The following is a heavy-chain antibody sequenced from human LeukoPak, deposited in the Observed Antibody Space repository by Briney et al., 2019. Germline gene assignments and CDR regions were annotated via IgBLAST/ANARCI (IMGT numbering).Heavy chain of an antibody. J-gene: IGHJ4*02. CDR3: AKKSGDHFHFDF. CDR1: GFTFNNYG. V-gene: IGHV3-23*01. CDR2: IGTSGANT. D-gene: IGHD2-21*01. Sequence: PGGSLRLSCAASGFTFNNYGTGWVRQTPGKGLEWVATIGTSGANTYHADSVKGRFTISRDNSKSTLYLQMNSLRAEDTAVYHCAKKSGDHFHFDFWGQGTLVTVSS.